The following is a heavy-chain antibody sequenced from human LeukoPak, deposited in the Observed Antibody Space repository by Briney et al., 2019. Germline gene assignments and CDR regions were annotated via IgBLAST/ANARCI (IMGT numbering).Heavy chain of an antibody. V-gene: IGHV1-18*01. CDR1: GYTFTSYG. J-gene: IGHJ5*02. D-gene: IGHD3-9*01. Sequence: ASVKVSCKASGYTFTSYGISWVRQAPGQGLEWMGWISAYNGNTNYAQKLQGRVTMTTDTSTSTAYMELRSLRSDDTAVYYCAGLLRYFDWVPFDPWGQGTLVTVSS. CDR2: ISAYNGNT. CDR3: AGLLRYFDWVPFDP.